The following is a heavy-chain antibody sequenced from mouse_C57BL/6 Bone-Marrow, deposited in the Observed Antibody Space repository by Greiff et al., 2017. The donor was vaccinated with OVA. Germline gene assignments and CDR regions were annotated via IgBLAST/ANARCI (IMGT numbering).Heavy chain of an antibody. V-gene: IGHV1-74*01. Sequence: QVQLQQPGAELVKPGASVKVSCKASGYTFTSYWMHWVKQRPGQGLEWIGRIHPSDSDTNSNQKFKGKATLTVDKSSSTAYMQLSSLTSEDSAVYYCAIPILNGYYGFYWYFDVWGTGTTVTVSS. CDR1: GYTFTSYW. CDR2: IHPSDSDT. CDR3: AIPILNGYYGFYWYFDV. J-gene: IGHJ1*03. D-gene: IGHD2-3*01.